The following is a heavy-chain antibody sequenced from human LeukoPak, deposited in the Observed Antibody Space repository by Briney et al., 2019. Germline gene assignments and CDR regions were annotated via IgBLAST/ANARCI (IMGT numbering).Heavy chain of an antibody. CDR2: ISTSGGDT. D-gene: IGHD1-7*01. J-gene: IGHJ4*02. CDR3: AKGGNYAPLDY. Sequence: GGSLRLSCAASGFTFTDSAMTWVRQAPGKGLEWVSAISTSGGDTIYTDSVKDRFTISRDNSKNTPYLQMNSLRADDTAIYYCAKGGNYAPLDYWGQGTLVTVSS. V-gene: IGHV3-23*01. CDR1: GFTFTDSA.